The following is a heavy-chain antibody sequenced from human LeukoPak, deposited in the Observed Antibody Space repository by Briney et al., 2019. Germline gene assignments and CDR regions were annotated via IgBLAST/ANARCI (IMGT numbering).Heavy chain of an antibody. J-gene: IGHJ4*02. Sequence: GGSLRLSCAASGFTFSRYWMNWVRQAPGKGLEWVANVKQDGSEKYYVDSVKGRFTISRDNAKNSLYLQMNSLRAEDTAFYYCAKDISIAAIKPYYFDYWGQGTLVTVSS. V-gene: IGHV3-7*03. CDR3: AKDISIAAIKPYYFDY. CDR2: VKQDGSEK. D-gene: IGHD6-6*01. CDR1: GFTFSRYW.